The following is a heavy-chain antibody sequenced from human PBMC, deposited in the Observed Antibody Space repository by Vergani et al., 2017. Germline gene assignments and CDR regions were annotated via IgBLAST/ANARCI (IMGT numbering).Heavy chain of an antibody. CDR1: GYSFTSYW. J-gene: IGHJ3*02. D-gene: IGHD2-2*01. CDR2: IYPGDSDT. CDR3: ARLVKYQLGVDAFDI. Sequence: EVQLVESGGGLVKPGESLKISCKGSGYSFTSYWIGWVRQMPGKGLEWMGIIYPGDSDTRYSPSFQGQVTISADKSISTAYLQWSSLKASDTAMYYCARLVKYQLGVDAFDIWGQGTMVTVSS. V-gene: IGHV5-51*01.